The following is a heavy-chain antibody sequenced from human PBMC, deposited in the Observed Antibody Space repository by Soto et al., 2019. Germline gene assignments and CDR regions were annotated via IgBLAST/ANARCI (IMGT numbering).Heavy chain of an antibody. CDR1: GFTFGDYA. Sequence: GGSLRLSCTASGFTFGDYAMSWFRQAPGKGLEWVGFIRSKAYGGTTEYAASVKGRFTISRDDSKSIAYLQMNSLKTEDTAVYYCTIEFYDILTGSNYYYGMDVWGQGTTVTVS. CDR3: TIEFYDILTGSNYYYGMDV. D-gene: IGHD3-9*01. J-gene: IGHJ6*02. CDR2: IRSKAYGGTT. V-gene: IGHV3-49*03.